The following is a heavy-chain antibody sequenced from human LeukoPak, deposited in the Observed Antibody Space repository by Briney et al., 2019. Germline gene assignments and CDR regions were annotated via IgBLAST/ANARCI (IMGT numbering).Heavy chain of an antibody. J-gene: IGHJ4*02. V-gene: IGHV3-23*01. D-gene: IGHD5-18*01. CDR1: GFTFSSYA. CDR2: ISGSGGST. Sequence: GRSLRLSCAASGFTFSSYAMHWVRQAPGKGLEWVSAISGSGGSTYYADSVKGRFTISRDNSKNTLYLQMNSLRAEDTAVYYCAKDPGYSYGRGFDYWGQGTLVTVSS. CDR3: AKDPGYSYGRGFDY.